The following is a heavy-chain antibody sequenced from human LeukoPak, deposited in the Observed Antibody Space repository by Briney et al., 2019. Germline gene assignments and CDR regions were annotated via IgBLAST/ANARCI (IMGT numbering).Heavy chain of an antibody. Sequence: PSETLSLTCTVPGGSISSYYWSWIRQPPGKGLEWIGYIYYSGSTNYNPSLKSRVTISVDTSKNQFSLKLSSVTAPDSAVYYRARDPGSSGLIRYYFAYWGQGTLVTVSS. CDR2: IYYSGST. V-gene: IGHV4-59*01. J-gene: IGHJ4*02. D-gene: IGHD3-22*01. CDR3: ARDPGSSGLIRYYFAY. CDR1: GGSISSYY.